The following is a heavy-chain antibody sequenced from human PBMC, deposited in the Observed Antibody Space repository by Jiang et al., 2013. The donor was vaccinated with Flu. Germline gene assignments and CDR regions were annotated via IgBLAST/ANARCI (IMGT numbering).Heavy chain of an antibody. Sequence: PGLVKPSETLSLTCTVSGGSISSYYWSWIRQPAGKGLEWIGRIYTSGSTNYNPSLKSRVTMSVDTSKNQFSLKLSSVTAADTAVYYCARTGRLYSSSWYPAWGQGTLVTVSS. CDR1: GGSISSYY. CDR2: IYTSGST. CDR3: ARTGRLYSSSWYPA. J-gene: IGHJ4*02. V-gene: IGHV4-4*07. D-gene: IGHD6-13*01.